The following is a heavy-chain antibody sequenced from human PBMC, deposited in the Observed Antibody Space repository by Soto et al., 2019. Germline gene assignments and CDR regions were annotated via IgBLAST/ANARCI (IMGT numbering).Heavy chain of an antibody. J-gene: IGHJ6*02. CDR1: TFTFSGYR. V-gene: IGHV3-21*01. D-gene: IGHD5-18*01. Sequence: PGGSLRLSCATSTFTFSGYRMNWVRQAPGKGLEWVSSISRSGSYIEYADSVKGRFTISRDNAKTSVYLQMNSLIAEDTAVYYCASDSTSLRYSYGSNEYYGMDVWGQGTKVTVSS. CDR2: ISRSGSYI. CDR3: ASDSTSLRYSYGSNEYYGMDV.